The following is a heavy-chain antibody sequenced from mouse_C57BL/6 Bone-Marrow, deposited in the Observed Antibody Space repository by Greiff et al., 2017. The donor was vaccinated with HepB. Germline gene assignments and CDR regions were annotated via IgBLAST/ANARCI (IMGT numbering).Heavy chain of an antibody. V-gene: IGHV3-6*01. CDR1: GYSITSGYY. CDR2: ISYDGSN. CDR3: ARDTYYYGSSYVWFAY. Sequence: EVQLQESGPGLVKPSQSLSLTCSVTGYSITSGYYWNWIRQFPGNKLAWMGYISYDGSNNYNPSLKNRISITRATSKNQFFLKLNSVTTEDTATYYCARDTYYYGSSYVWFAYWGQVTLVTVSA. J-gene: IGHJ3*01. D-gene: IGHD1-1*01.